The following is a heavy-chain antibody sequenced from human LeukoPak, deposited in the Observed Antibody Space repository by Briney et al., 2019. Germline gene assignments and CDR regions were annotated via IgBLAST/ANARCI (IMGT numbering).Heavy chain of an antibody. CDR1: GFTLRNYV. J-gene: IGHJ4*02. D-gene: IGHD4-23*01. CDR3: VKDCGLGGNRDY. V-gene: IGHV3-30*02. CDR2: IGSDGTTK. Sequence: GGAPRLSCTAAGFTLRNYVIHRGPQAPGQGVGGGAFIGSDGTTKYYADSVKGRFTISRDNSKNTLYLQMNSLRAEDTAVYYCVKDCGLGGNRDYWGQGTLVTVSS.